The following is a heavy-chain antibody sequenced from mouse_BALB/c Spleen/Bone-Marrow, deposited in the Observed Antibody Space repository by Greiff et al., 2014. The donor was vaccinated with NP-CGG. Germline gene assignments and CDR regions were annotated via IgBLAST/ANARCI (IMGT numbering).Heavy chain of an antibody. CDR1: GFNIKDTY. D-gene: IGHD5-5*01. CDR3: SRGYYDYLFALDY. Sequence: VQLQQSGAELVKPGASVKLSCTASGFNIKDTYIYWVKQRPEQGLEWVGRIDPANGNTKYDPKFQGKATIAADTSSNTAYLQLSSLTSEDTAVYYCSRGYYDYLFALDYWGHETSVTVSS. V-gene: IGHV14-3*02. CDR2: IDPANGNT. J-gene: IGHJ4*01.